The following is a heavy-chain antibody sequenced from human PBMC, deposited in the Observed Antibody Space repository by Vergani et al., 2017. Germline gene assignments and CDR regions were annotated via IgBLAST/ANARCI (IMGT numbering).Heavy chain of an antibody. V-gene: IGHV5-51*01. J-gene: IGHJ4*02. CDR2: IYPGESDT. Sequence: EVQLVQSGAEVKKPGESLKISCKGSGYSFTSYWIGWVRQMPGKGLEWMGIIYPGESDTRYSPSFQGQVTISAEKSISTAYLQWSSLKASDSAMYYCARRSHCTNGVCYQPLDYWGQGTLVTVSS. D-gene: IGHD2-8*01. CDR1: GYSFTSYW. CDR3: ARRSHCTNGVCYQPLDY.